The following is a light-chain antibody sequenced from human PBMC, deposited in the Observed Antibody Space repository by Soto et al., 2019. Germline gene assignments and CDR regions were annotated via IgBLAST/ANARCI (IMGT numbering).Light chain of an antibody. J-gene: IGLJ1*01. CDR2: DND. Sequence: QSVLTQPPSVSAAPGQTVTISCSGTSSTIGNNYVSWFQQVPGTAPKLLIYDNDKRPLGIPDRFSGSKSGTSATLGITGLQTGDEADYYCGTWDSSRRGPNVFGRGTKVTVL. CDR3: GTWDSSRRGPNV. V-gene: IGLV1-51*01. CDR1: SSTIGNNY.